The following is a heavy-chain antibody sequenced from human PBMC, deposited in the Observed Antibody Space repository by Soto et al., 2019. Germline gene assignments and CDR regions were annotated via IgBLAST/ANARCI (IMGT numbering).Heavy chain of an antibody. V-gene: IGHV4-28*01. CDR3: ARRIEGYSCGWYCCYY. J-gene: IGHJ4*02. CDR1: GYSISSSNW. Sequence: QVQLQESGPGLVKPSDTLSLTCAVSGYSISSSNWWGWIRQPPGKGLEWIGYIYYSGSTYYNPSLKCRVTMLVDPSKIQFCLKLSSVPAVATAVYYCARRIEGYSCGWYCCYYWGQGALVTVSS. CDR2: IYYSGST. D-gene: IGHD6-19*01.